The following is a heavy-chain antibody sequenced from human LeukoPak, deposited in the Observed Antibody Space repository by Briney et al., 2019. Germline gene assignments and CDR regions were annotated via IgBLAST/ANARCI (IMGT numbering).Heavy chain of an antibody. V-gene: IGHV1-46*01. CDR2: INPSGGST. Sequence: ASVKVSCKASGYTFTSYYMHWVRQAPGQGLEWMGIINPSGGSTSYAQKFQGRVTMTRDTSTSTVYMELSSLRSEDTAVYYCARDGYYYGSGSYHPDYYYYYYMDVWGKGTAVTVSS. J-gene: IGHJ6*03. D-gene: IGHD3-10*01. CDR3: ARDGYYYGSGSYHPDYYYYYYMDV. CDR1: GYTFTSYY.